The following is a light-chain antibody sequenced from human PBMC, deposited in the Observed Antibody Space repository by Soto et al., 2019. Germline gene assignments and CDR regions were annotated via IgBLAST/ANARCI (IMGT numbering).Light chain of an antibody. Sequence: EIVLTHSPATLALSPCERATLSCGASQSVSSSFLAWYQQKPGLAPRLLIYDASNRATGIPARFSGSGSGTDFTLTISSLEPEDFAVYYCQQRSNWPPITFGQGTRLEN. CDR2: DAS. J-gene: IGKJ5*01. V-gene: IGKV3D-20*02. CDR3: QQRSNWPPIT. CDR1: QSVSSSF.